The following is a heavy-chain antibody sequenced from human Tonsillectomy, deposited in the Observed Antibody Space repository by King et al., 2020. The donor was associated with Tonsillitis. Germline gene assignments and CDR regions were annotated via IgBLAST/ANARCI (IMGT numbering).Heavy chain of an antibody. CDR2: IDCSGGTT. V-gene: IGHV1-46*01. CDR1: GYTFSNFY. CDR3: GRDLWTHCNGGSCSDY. Sequence: QGQLVQSGAEVKRPGASVKVSCTASGYTFSNFYMHWVRQAPGQGLEWLGMIDCSGGTTTYAQRFQGRITVTSDTSTRTVYMELRSLRSDDTAVYYCGRDLWTHCNGGSCSDYWGQGTLVAVSS. J-gene: IGHJ4*02. D-gene: IGHD2-15*01.